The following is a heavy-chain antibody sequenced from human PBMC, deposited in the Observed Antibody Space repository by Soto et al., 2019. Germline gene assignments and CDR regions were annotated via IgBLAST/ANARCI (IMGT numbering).Heavy chain of an antibody. D-gene: IGHD3-22*01. V-gene: IGHV1-18*04. CDR1: GYTFTSYG. CDR2: ISAYNGNT. Sequence: ASVKVSCKASGYTFTSYGISWVRQAPGQGLEWMGWISAYNGNTNYAQKLQGRVTMTTDTSTGTAYMELRSLRSDDTAVYYCARGYGYDSSGYYLFDYWGQGTLVTVSS. J-gene: IGHJ4*02. CDR3: ARGYGYDSSGYYLFDY.